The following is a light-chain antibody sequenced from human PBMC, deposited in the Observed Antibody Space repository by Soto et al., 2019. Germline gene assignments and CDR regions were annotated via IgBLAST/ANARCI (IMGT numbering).Light chain of an antibody. CDR2: AAS. J-gene: IGKJ1*01. V-gene: IGKV1-39*01. CDR3: QQSYSTTWT. Sequence: DIQMTQSPSSLSASVGDRVTITCRASQGISTYLNCYQQKPGKAPKLLIYAASSLQSGVPSRFSGSGSETDFTLTISSLQPEDFATYSCQQSYSTTWTFGQGTKVGIK. CDR1: QGISTY.